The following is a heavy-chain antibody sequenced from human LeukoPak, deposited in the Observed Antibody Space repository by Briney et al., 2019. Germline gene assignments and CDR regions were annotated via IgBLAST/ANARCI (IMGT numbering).Heavy chain of an antibody. CDR3: ARDKDEALDY. J-gene: IGHJ4*02. Sequence: PGGSLRLSCAASGFTFSSYAMHWVRQAPGKGLEWMAVISYDASNKYYADSVKGRFTISRDNSKNTLYLQMNSLRAEDTAVYYCARDKDEALDYWGQGTLVTVCS. CDR2: ISYDASNK. V-gene: IGHV3-30-3*01. CDR1: GFTFSSYA.